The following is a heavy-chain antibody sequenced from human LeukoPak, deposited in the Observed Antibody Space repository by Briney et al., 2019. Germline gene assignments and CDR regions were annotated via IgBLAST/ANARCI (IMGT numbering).Heavy chain of an antibody. Sequence: WASVKVSCKASGGTFSSYAISWVRQAPGQGLEWMGGIIPIFGTANYAQKFQGRVTITTDGSTSTAYMELSSLRSEDTAVYYCARGPNYYDSSGLFDYWGQGTLVTVSS. J-gene: IGHJ4*02. CDR1: GGTFSSYA. V-gene: IGHV1-69*05. D-gene: IGHD3-22*01. CDR3: ARGPNYYDSSGLFDY. CDR2: IIPIFGTA.